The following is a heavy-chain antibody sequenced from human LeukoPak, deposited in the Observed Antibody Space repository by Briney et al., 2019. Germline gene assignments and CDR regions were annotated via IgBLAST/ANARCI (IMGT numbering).Heavy chain of an antibody. CDR2: VYYGGDA. V-gene: IGHV4-39*01. J-gene: IGHJ4*02. D-gene: IGHD3-22*01. Sequence: KPSETLSLTCTVSGGSIDSSGSYWGWIRQPPGKGLERIGCVYYGGDAYYNPSLKSRVTISVDTSKNQFSLKLSSVTAADTAVYYCASGPGKIVVVIPFDYWGQGTLVTVSS. CDR3: ASGPGKIVVVIPFDY. CDR1: GGSIDSSGSY.